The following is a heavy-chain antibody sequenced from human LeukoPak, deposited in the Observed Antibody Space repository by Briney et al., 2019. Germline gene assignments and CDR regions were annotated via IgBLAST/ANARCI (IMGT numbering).Heavy chain of an antibody. D-gene: IGHD3-16*02. Sequence: GGSLRLSCAVSGFTFEDYGMSWVRQGPGKGLEWVSAISGSGGSTYYADSVKGRFTISRDNSKNTLYLQMNSLRAEDTAVYYCAKFGDYVWGSYRLNWFDPWGQGTLVTVSS. CDR3: AKFGDYVWGSYRLNWFDP. CDR2: ISGSGGST. V-gene: IGHV3-23*01. CDR1: GFTFEDYG. J-gene: IGHJ5*02.